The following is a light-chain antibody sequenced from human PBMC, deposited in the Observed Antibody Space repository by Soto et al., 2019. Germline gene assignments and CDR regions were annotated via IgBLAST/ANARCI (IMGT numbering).Light chain of an antibody. CDR2: DAS. J-gene: IGKJ1*01. CDR3: HQRSNWPRT. CDR1: QSVSSY. Sequence: EVVMTQSPATVSVSPGEGVTLSCRASQSVSSYLVWYQQKPGQAPRLLIYDASNRATGIPARFSGSGSGTDFTLTISSLEPEDFAVYYCHQRSNWPRTFGQGTKVEIK. V-gene: IGKV3-11*01.